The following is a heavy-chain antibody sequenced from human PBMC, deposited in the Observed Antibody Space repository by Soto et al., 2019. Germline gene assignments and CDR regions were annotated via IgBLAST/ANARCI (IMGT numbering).Heavy chain of an antibody. CDR3: AKDQNPFDS. V-gene: IGHV3-23*01. Sequence: PGGSLRLSCAASGFTFSSYAMSWVRQAPGKGLEWVSTISASGGNTYYADSVKGRFTISRDNSKNTLYLQMNSLRAEDTAVYYCAKDQNPFDSWGQGTLVTVSS. CDR2: ISASGGNT. J-gene: IGHJ4*02. CDR1: GFTFSSYA.